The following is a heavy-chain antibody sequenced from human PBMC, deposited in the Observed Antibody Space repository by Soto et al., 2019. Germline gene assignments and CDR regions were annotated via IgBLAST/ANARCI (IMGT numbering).Heavy chain of an antibody. V-gene: IGHV4-31*03. J-gene: IGHJ6*02. CDR3: ARAERRASYYYYYGMDV. CDR1: GGSISSGGYY. CDR2: IYYSGST. Sequence: QVQLQESGPGLVKPSQTLSLTCTVSGGSISSGGYYWSWIRQHPGKGLEWIGYIYYSGSTYYNPSLNSRITVSLXTSKNQFSLKLSSVTAADTAVYYCARAERRASYYYYYGMDVWGQGTTVTVSS.